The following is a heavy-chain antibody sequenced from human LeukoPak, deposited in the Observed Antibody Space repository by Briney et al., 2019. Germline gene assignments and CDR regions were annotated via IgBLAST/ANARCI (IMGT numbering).Heavy chain of an antibody. Sequence: ASVKVSCKASGYTFTSYDIIWLRRASGQGLEWMGWMNPNSGHTGYAQKFQGRVTMTRTTSISTAYMELTSLTSEDSAVYYCARSIVGVRKRNDYWGQGTLVTVSS. V-gene: IGHV1-8*01. J-gene: IGHJ4*02. D-gene: IGHD1-26*01. CDR2: MNPNSGHT. CDR3: ARSIVGVRKRNDY. CDR1: GYTFTSYD.